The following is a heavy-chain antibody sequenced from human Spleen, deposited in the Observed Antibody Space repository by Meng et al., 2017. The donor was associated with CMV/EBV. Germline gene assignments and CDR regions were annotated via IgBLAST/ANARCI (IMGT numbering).Heavy chain of an antibody. Sequence: ASVKVYCKASGYTFTNYGITWVRQAPGQGLEWMGWINVYSGNTNYAQKFRGRVTMTTDTSTTTAYMELRSLTSDDAAVYFCARGMTIVKTGWFDPWGQGTLVTVSS. J-gene: IGHJ5*02. CDR3: ARGMTIVKTGWFDP. D-gene: IGHD4-11*01. CDR2: INVYSGNT. V-gene: IGHV1-18*01. CDR1: GYTFTNYG.